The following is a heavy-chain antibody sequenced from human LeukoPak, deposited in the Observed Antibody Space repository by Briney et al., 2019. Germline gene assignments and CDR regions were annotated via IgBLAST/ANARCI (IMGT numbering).Heavy chain of an antibody. J-gene: IGHJ5*02. CDR3: ASVYYGAGRHRSWFDP. V-gene: IGHV4-34*01. CDR1: GGSFSGYY. Sequence: PSETLSLTCAVYGGSFSGYYWSWIRQPPGKGLEWIGEINHSGSTNYNPSLKSRVTISVDTSKNQFSLNLSSLTAADTAVYYCASVYYGAGRHRSWFDPWGQGTLVTVSS. D-gene: IGHD3-10*01. CDR2: INHSGST.